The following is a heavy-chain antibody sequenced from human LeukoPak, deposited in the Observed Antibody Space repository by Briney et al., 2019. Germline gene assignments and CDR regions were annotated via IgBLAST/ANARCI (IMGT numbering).Heavy chain of an antibody. CDR3: ARDSVGAGTDY. V-gene: IGHV1-8*01. CDR2: MNPNSGNT. J-gene: IGHJ4*02. D-gene: IGHD1-26*01. Sequence: ASVKVSCKASGYTFTSYDINWVRQATGQGLEWMGWMNPNSGNTGYAQKFQGRVTMTRNTSISTAYMELSSLKSDDTAVYYCARDSVGAGTDYWGQGTLVTVSS. CDR1: GYTFTSYD.